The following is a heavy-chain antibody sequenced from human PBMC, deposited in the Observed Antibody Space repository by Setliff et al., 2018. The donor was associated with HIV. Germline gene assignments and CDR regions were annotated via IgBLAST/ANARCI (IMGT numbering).Heavy chain of an antibody. CDR1: GGSISSSSYY. Sequence: SETLSLTCTVSGGSISSSSYYWGWIRQPPGKGLEWIGRIYTSGSTNYNPSLKSRVTMSIDTSKNQFSLNVSSVTAADTAVYYCARGWGHDGFDFWGQGTMVTVSS. V-gene: IGHV4-39*07. J-gene: IGHJ3*01. D-gene: IGHD7-27*01. CDR3: ARGWGHDGFDF. CDR2: IYTSGST.